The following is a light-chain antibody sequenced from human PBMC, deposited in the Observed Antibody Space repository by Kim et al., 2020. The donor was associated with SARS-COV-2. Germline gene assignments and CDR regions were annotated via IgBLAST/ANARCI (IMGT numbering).Light chain of an antibody. CDR3: QQHKTYPLT. CDR2: DAS. CDR1: QSITTF. Sequence: DIQMTQSPSTLSASVGDRVTVTCRASQSITTFLAWYRQRPGKAPELLIYDASSLQSGVPSRFTGSGSGTEFTLTISSLQPDDFATYYCQQHKTYPLTFGGGTKVDIK. J-gene: IGKJ4*01. V-gene: IGKV1-5*01.